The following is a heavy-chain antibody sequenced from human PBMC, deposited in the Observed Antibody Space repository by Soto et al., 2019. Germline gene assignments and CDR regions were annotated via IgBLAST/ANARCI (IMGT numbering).Heavy chain of an antibody. CDR3: AKDRLSSLYHAFDI. J-gene: IGHJ3*02. Sequence: SLRLSCAASGFTFDDYAMHWVRQAPGKGLEWVSGISWNSGSIGYADSVKGRFTISRDNAKNSLYLQMNSLRAEDSALYYCAKDRLSSLYHAFDIWGQGTMVTVSS. D-gene: IGHD6-13*01. CDR1: GFTFDDYA. V-gene: IGHV3-9*01. CDR2: ISWNSGSI.